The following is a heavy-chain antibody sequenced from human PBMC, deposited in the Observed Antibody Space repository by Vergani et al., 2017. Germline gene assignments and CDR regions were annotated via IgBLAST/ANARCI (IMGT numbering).Heavy chain of an antibody. CDR3: AKEILSSGWPRYFDL. V-gene: IGHV3-23*01. CDR2: IRGSGGST. J-gene: IGHJ2*01. D-gene: IGHD6-19*01. Sequence: EVQLLESGGGLVQPGGSLRLSCAASGFTFSSYAMSWVRQAPGKGLEWVSAIRGSGGSTYYADSVKGRFTISRDNSKNALYLQMNSLRAEDTAVYYCAKEILSSGWPRYFDLWGRGTLVTVSS. CDR1: GFTFSSYA.